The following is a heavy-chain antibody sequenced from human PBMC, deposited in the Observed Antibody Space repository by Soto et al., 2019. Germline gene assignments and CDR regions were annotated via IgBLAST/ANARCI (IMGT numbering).Heavy chain of an antibody. CDR1: GGSISSGDYY. D-gene: IGHD2-2*01. CDR2: IYYSGST. Sequence: PSETLSLTCTVSGGSISSGDYYWGWIRQPPGKGLEWIGYIYYSGSTYYNPSLKSRVTISVDTSKNQFSLKLSSVTAADTAVYYCARDRVVVVPAATTRYGMDVWGQGTTVTVSS. J-gene: IGHJ6*02. V-gene: IGHV4-30-4*01. CDR3: ARDRVVVVPAATTRYGMDV.